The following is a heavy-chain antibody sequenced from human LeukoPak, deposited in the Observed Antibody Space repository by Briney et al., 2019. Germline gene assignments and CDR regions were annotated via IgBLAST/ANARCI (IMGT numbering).Heavy chain of an antibody. J-gene: IGHJ3*01. Sequence: GGSLRLSCAASGFTFSSYGMHWVRQAPGKGLEWVAVISYDGSNKYYADSVKGRFTISRDNSKNTLYLQINSLRAEDTAVYYCARSSYSSSSSVWGQGTMVTVSS. CDR2: ISYDGSNK. CDR3: ARSSYSSSSSV. CDR1: GFTFSSYG. D-gene: IGHD6-6*01. V-gene: IGHV3-30*03.